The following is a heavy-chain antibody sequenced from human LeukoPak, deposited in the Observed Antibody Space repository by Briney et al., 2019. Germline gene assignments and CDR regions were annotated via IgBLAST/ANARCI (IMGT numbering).Heavy chain of an antibody. CDR2: IYYSGST. Sequence: PSETLSLTCTVSGGSISSSSYYWGWIRQPPGKGLEWIGSIYYSGSTYYNPSLKSRVTISVDTSKNQFSLKLSSVTAADTAVYYCARFAVAGTDGWFDPWGQGTLVTVSS. J-gene: IGHJ5*02. CDR1: GGSISSSSYY. V-gene: IGHV4-39*01. D-gene: IGHD6-19*01. CDR3: ARFAVAGTDGWFDP.